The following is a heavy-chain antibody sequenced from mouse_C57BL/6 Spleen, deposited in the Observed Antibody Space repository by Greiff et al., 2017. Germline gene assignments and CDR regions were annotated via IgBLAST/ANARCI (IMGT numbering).Heavy chain of an antibody. D-gene: IGHD1-1*02. V-gene: IGHV1-15*01. CDR3: TIYSNPYYYAMDY. CDR2: IDPETGGT. Sequence: VQLQQSGAELVRPGASVTLSCKASGYTFTDYEMHWVKQTPVHGLEWIGAIDPETGGTAYNQKFKGKAILTADKSSSTAYMELRSLTSEDSAVYYCTIYSNPYYYAMDYWGQGTTLTVSS. J-gene: IGHJ2*01. CDR1: GYTFTDYE.